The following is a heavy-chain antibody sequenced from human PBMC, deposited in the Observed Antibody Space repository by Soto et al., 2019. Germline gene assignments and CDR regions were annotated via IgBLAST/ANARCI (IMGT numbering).Heavy chain of an antibody. V-gene: IGHV3-23*01. J-gene: IGHJ4*02. Sequence: GGSLRLSCAASGFSFSDYAMSWVRQAPGKGLEWVSVISESGGSTHYADSVRGRFTVSRDNSKNSLSLRMNSLRDEDTAVYFCAKRSPYSSGWYSPIFDYWGQGALVTVS. D-gene: IGHD6-13*01. CDR3: AKRSPYSSGWYSPIFDY. CDR2: ISESGGST. CDR1: GFSFSDYA.